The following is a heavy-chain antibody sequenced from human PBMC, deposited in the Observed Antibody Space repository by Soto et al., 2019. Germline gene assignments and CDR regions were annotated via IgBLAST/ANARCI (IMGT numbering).Heavy chain of an antibody. J-gene: IGHJ3*02. CDR1: GFTFSNAW. CDR3: TTPIGSYDILTGSMPLDAFDI. Sequence: GGSLRLSCAATGFTFSNAWMDWVRQAPGKGLEWVGRIKSKTDGGTTDYAAPVKGRFTISRDDSKNTLYLQMNSLKTEDIAVYYCTTPIGSYDILTGSMPLDAFDIWGQGTMVTVSS. D-gene: IGHD3-9*01. V-gene: IGHV3-15*07. CDR2: IKSKTDGGTT.